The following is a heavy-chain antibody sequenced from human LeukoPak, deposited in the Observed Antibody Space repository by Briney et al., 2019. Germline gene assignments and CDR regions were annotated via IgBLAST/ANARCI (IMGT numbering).Heavy chain of an antibody. J-gene: IGHJ4*02. D-gene: IGHD3-22*01. Sequence: PGGSLRLSCAASGFTFSSYAMHWVRQAPGKGLEYISAVSSNGGSTYYADSVKGRFIISRDNPKNTLYLQMGSLRAEDMAVYYCVRREDRSGYYDFWGQGTLVTVSS. CDR1: GFTFSSYA. CDR2: VSSNGGST. V-gene: IGHV3-64*02. CDR3: VRREDRSGYYDF.